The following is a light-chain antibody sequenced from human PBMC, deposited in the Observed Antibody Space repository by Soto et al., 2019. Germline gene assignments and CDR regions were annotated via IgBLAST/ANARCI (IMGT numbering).Light chain of an antibody. Sequence: DIQMTQSPSSVSASVGDSVTITCRASQDISNWLAWYQQKPGKAPNLLIYSASSLQSGVPSRFSGSGSGTDFTLIISSLQPEDFATYYCQQANSFPTFGQGTRLEIK. J-gene: IGKJ5*01. CDR1: QDISNW. CDR3: QQANSFPT. CDR2: SAS. V-gene: IGKV1-12*01.